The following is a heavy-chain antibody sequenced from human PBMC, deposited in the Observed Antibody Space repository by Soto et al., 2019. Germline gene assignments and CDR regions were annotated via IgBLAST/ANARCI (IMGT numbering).Heavy chain of an antibody. CDR2: IIPIFGTA. D-gene: IGHD3-3*01. CDR1: GGTFGSYA. V-gene: IGHV1-69*13. Sequence: GASVKVSCKASGGTFGSYAISWVRQAPGQGLEWMGGIIPIFGTANYAQKFQGRVTITADESTSTAYMELSSLRSEDTAVYYCARERRYYVFGSGYPTPRYYYYYGMAVWGKGTRVPFPS. J-gene: IGHJ6*04. CDR3: ARERRYYVFGSGYPTPRYYYYYGMAV.